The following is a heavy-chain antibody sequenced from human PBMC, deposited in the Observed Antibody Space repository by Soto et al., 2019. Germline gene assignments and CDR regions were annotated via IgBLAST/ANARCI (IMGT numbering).Heavy chain of an antibody. CDR2: IYYSGST. Sequence: PSQPMSHTCTVSDGSISSGGYYCSWINQHPGKGLEWIGYIYYSGSTYYNPSLKSRVTISVDTSKNQFSLELSSVTAADTAVYYCARAGRGYCSGFTCDSGLYGMDVWGQGTTVTVSS. J-gene: IGHJ6*02. CDR1: DGSISSGGYY. CDR3: ARAGRGYCSGFTCDSGLYGMDV. D-gene: IGHD2-15*01. V-gene: IGHV4-31*03.